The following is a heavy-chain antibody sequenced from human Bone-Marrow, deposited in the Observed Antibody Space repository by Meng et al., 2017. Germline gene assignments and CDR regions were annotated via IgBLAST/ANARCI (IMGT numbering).Heavy chain of an antibody. CDR1: GGTFSSYT. J-gene: IGHJ6*02. D-gene: IGHD2-21*02. V-gene: IGHV1-69*02. Sequence: SVKVSCKASGGTFSSYTISWVRQAPGQGLEWMGRIIPILGIANYAQKFQGRVTITADKSTSTAYMELSSLRSEDTAVYYCASSYCGGDCYSGSLYYYYYGMDVWGQGTTVTVSS. CDR2: IIPILGIA. CDR3: ASSYCGGDCYSGSLYYYYYGMDV.